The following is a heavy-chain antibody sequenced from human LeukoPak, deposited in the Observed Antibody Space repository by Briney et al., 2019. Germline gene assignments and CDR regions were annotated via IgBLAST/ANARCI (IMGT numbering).Heavy chain of an antibody. CDR3: ARVYYILTGPDY. CDR2: ISSSSSYT. J-gene: IGHJ4*02. V-gene: IGHV3-11*05. Sequence: PGGSLRLSCAASGFTFSDYYMSWIRQAPGKGLEWVSYISSSSSYTNYADSVKGRFTISRDNAKNSLYLQMNSLRAEYSAVYYCARVYYILTGPDYWGQGTLVTVSS. CDR1: GFTFSDYY. D-gene: IGHD3-9*01.